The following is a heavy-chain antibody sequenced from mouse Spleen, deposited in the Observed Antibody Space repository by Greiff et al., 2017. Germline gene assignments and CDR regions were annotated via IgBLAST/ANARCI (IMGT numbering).Heavy chain of an antibody. D-gene: IGHD1-1*01. CDR2: INPSNGGT. V-gene: IGHV1S81*02. Sequence: QVQLKESGAELVKPGASVKLSCKASGYTFTSYYMYWVKQRPGQGLEWIGEINPSNGGTNFNEKFKSKATLTVDKSSSTAYMQLSSLTSEDSAVYYCTLITTVVAENWYFDVWGAGTTVTVSA. CDR3: TLITTVVAENWYFDV. CDR1: GYTFTSYY. J-gene: IGHJ1*01.